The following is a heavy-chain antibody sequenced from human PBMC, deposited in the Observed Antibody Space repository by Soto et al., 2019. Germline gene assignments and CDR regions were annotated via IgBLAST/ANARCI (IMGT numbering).Heavy chain of an antibody. D-gene: IGHD3-3*01. Sequence: GGSLRLSCAASGFTFSSYSMNWVRQAPGKGLEWVSSISSSSGYIYYADSVKGRFTISRDNAKNSLYLQMNSLRAEDTAVYYCARDRRFPATYYYYYYGMDVWGQGTTVTVSS. V-gene: IGHV3-21*01. CDR1: GFTFSSYS. CDR3: ARDRRFPATYYYYYYGMDV. CDR2: ISSSSGYI. J-gene: IGHJ6*02.